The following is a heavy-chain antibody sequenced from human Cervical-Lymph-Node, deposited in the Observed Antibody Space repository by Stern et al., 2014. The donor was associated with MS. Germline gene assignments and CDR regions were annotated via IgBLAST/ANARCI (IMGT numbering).Heavy chain of an antibody. CDR1: GYSFSNFW. D-gene: IGHD3-22*01. V-gene: IGHV5-51*01. Sequence: EMQLVESGAEVKKPGESLKISCKTSGYSFSNFWIGWVRQKPGKGLEWMGIIYPEDSDTTCSPSFQGHVPISADESISTAYLQWRSLKASDTAMYYCVRRRDSDSYDTFDIWGQGTMLIVSS. CDR3: VRRRDSDSYDTFDI. CDR2: IYPEDSDT. J-gene: IGHJ3*02.